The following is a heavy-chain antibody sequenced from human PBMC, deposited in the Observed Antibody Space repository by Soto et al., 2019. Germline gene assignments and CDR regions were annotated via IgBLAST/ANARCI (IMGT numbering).Heavy chain of an antibody. CDR3: ARAGGLLVDY. D-gene: IGHD1-26*01. J-gene: IGHJ4*02. V-gene: IGHV3-30-3*01. Sequence: QVQLVESGGGVVQPGRSLRLSCAASGFMFSSYAMHWVRQAPGKGLEWVAVKTYDGSNKYYADSVKGRFTISRDNSKNTLYLQMNSLRAEDTVVYYCARAGGLLVDYWGQGTLVTVSS. CDR1: GFMFSSYA. CDR2: KTYDGSNK.